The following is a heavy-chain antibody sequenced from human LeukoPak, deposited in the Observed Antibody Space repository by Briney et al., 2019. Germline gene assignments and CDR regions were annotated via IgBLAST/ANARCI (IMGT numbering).Heavy chain of an antibody. CDR1: GGSISSSNW. CDR3: ASNYYDFWSGYYLRAFDI. CDR2: IYHSGST. V-gene: IGHV4-4*02. Sequence: SETLSLTCAVSGGSISSSNWWSWVRQPPGKGLEWIGEIYHSGSTNYNPSLKSRVTISVDTSKNQFSLKLSSVTAADTAVYYCASNYYDFWSGYYLRAFDIWGQGTMVTVSS. D-gene: IGHD3-3*01. J-gene: IGHJ3*02.